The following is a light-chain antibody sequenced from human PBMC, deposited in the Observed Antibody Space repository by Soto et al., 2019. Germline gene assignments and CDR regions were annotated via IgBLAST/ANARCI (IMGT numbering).Light chain of an antibody. Sequence: EIVMTQFPDSLCVSPGASATLSCRASQSVGTTLAWYQQKPGQAPRLLIYGASTRASGCPPRFRGSGSGTDFTLNINYLRSEDIAVYFCQQYKEYVTFGGGTKVEV. J-gene: IGKJ4*01. V-gene: IGKV3D-15*01. CDR2: GAS. CDR3: QQYKEYVT. CDR1: QSVGTT.